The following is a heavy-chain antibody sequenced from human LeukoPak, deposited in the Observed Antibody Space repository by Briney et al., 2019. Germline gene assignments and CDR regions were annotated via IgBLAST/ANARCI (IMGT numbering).Heavy chain of an antibody. J-gene: IGHJ6*03. D-gene: IGHD6-19*01. V-gene: IGHV3-30-3*02. CDR2: ISYDGSNK. Sequence: PGGSLRLSCAASGFTFSSYAMHWVRQAPGKGLEWVAVISYDGSNKYYADSVKGRFTISRDNSKNTLYLQMNSLRAEDTAVYFCAKPYSSGWSPYYHYYMDVWGTGTTVTVSS. CDR3: AKPYSSGWSPYYHYYMDV. CDR1: GFTFSSYA.